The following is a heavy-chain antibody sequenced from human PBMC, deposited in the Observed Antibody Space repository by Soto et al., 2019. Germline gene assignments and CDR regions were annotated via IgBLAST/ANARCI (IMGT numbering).Heavy chain of an antibody. Sequence: QVQLVESGGGVVQPGRSLRLSCAASGFTFSSYAMHWVRQAPGKGLEWVAVISYDGSNKYYADSVKGRFTISRDNSKNTLYLQMNSLRAEDTAVYYCARDRISEWLPPDYYYGMDVWGQGTTVTVSS. J-gene: IGHJ6*02. CDR3: ARDRISEWLPPDYYYGMDV. D-gene: IGHD3-3*01. CDR1: GFTFSSYA. CDR2: ISYDGSNK. V-gene: IGHV3-30-3*01.